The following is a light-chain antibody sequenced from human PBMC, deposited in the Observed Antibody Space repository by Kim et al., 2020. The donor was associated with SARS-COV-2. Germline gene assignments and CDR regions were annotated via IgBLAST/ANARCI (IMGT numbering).Light chain of an antibody. J-gene: IGKJ1*01. V-gene: IGKV1-5*01. CDR1: QSISSW. CDR2: DAS. Sequence: DIQMTQSPSTLSASVGDRVTITYRASQSISSWLAWYQQKPGKAPKLLIYDASSLESGVPSRFSGSGSGTEFTLTISSLQPDDFATYYCQQYNSYWTFGQGTKLEI. CDR3: QQYNSYWT.